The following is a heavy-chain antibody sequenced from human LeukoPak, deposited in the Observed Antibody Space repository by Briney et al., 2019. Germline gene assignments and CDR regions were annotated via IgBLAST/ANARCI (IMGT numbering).Heavy chain of an antibody. Sequence: GGSLRLSCAASGFTFNSYWMSWVRQPPGKGLEWVANIKQDGSEKYYVDSVKGRFTISRDNAKNSLYLQMNSLRAEDTAVYFCAGGSGWVTDSWGQGTLVTVSA. V-gene: IGHV3-7*01. D-gene: IGHD6-19*01. CDR3: AGGSGWVTDS. CDR1: GFTFNSYW. J-gene: IGHJ4*02. CDR2: IKQDGSEK.